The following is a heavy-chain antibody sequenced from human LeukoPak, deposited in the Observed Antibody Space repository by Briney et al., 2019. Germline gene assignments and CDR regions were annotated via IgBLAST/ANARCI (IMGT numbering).Heavy chain of an antibody. V-gene: IGHV3-30*02. Sequence: GGSLRLSCAASGFTFNNYGMHWVRQAPGKGLEWVAFIRYNGNNQYYADSVKGRFTISRDNSKNTLYLQMNSLRAEDPAVYYCAISGGYWAWAHWGQGTLVTVSS. CDR3: AISGGYWAWAH. D-gene: IGHD1-26*01. CDR1: GFTFNNYG. CDR2: IRYNGNNQ. J-gene: IGHJ4*02.